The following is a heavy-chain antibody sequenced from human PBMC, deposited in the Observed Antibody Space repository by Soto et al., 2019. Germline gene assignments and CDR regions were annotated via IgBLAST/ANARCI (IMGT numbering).Heavy chain of an antibody. D-gene: IGHD2-15*01. CDR2: INPSGGST. CDR3: ARSDDLGANSLDY. J-gene: IGHJ4*02. V-gene: IGHV1-46*03. Sequence: GASVKVSCKASGYTFINNYMHWVRQAPGQGLEWMGVINPSGGSTTYAQKFQGRVTMTRDTSTRTVYMELSSLRFEDTAVYSCARSDDLGANSLDYWGQGTLVTVSS. CDR1: GYTFINNY.